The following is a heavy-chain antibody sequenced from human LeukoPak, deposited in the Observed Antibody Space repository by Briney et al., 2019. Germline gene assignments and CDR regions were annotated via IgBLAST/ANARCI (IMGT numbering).Heavy chain of an antibody. V-gene: IGHV3-48*03. CDR1: GFTFSSYE. Sequence: PGGSLRLSCAASGFTFSSYEVNWARQAPGKGLEWVSYISGSGSTIYYADSVKGRFTISRDNAKNSLYLQMNSLRAEDTAVYYCARGGGSYPFDYWGQGTLVTVSS. CDR3: ARGGGSYPFDY. CDR2: ISGSGSTI. J-gene: IGHJ4*02. D-gene: IGHD1-26*01.